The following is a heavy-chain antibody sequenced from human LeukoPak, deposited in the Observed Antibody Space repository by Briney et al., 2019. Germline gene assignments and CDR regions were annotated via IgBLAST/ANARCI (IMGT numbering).Heavy chain of an antibody. D-gene: IGHD1-26*01. CDR2: ISSDGGST. Sequence: PGGSLRLSCSASGFTFSIYAMHWVRQAPGKGLESVSAISSDGGSTYYADSVKGRFTISRDNSKNTLYLQMSSLRAEDTAVYYCVKEEMGADHAFDIWGQGTLVTVSS. J-gene: IGHJ3*02. CDR1: GFTFSIYA. CDR3: VKEEMGADHAFDI. V-gene: IGHV3-64D*06.